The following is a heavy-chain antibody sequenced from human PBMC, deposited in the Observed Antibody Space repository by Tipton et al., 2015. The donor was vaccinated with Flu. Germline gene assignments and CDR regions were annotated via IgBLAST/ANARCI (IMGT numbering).Heavy chain of an antibody. CDR1: GYSISSGYY. V-gene: IGHV4-38-2*01. CDR2: IYHSGST. CDR3: ARQSPKGWLHHEYYFDY. D-gene: IGHD5-24*01. J-gene: IGHJ4*02. Sequence: LRLSCAVSGYSISSGYYWGWIRQPPGKGLEWIGSIYHSGSTYYNPSLKSRVTISVDTSKNQFSLKLSSVTAADTAVYYCARQSPKGWLHHEYYFDYWGQGTLVTGSS.